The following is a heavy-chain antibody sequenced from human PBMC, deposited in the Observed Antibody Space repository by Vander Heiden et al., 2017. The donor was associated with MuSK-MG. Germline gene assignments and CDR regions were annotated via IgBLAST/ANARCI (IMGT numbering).Heavy chain of an antibody. Sequence: QVHLQPSGPGLVQPSQTLSLTCAISGDRVSSNSVSWNWLRQSPSRGLEWLGRTLYRSKGISEYTASLRSRLTVSPDTSKNQFSMQLNSVTPEDTAVYYCARGQFFAFDIWGQGTTVTVSS. J-gene: IGHJ3*02. CDR2: TLYRSKGIS. CDR1: GDRVSSNSVS. V-gene: IGHV6-1*01. CDR3: ARGQFFAFDI.